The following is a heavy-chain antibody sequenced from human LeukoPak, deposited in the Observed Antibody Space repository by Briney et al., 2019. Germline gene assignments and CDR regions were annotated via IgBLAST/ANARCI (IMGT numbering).Heavy chain of an antibody. CDR3: ARVVWGVPLYYYYGMDV. D-gene: IGHD3-16*01. J-gene: IGHJ6*04. Sequence: PGGSLRLSCAASGFTFSSYAMHWVRQAPGKGLEWVAVKSYDGSNKYYADSVKGRFTISRDNSKNTLYLQMNSLRAEDTAVYYCARVVWGVPLYYYYGMDVWGKGTTVTVSS. CDR2: KSYDGSNK. V-gene: IGHV3-30*04. CDR1: GFTFSSYA.